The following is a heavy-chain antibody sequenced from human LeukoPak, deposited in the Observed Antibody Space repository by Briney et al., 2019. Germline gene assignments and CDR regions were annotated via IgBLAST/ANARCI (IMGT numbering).Heavy chain of an antibody. CDR1: GASINSES. J-gene: IGHJ6*03. Sequence: ASETLSLTCTFSGASINSESWTWTRQPPEKGLEWIGYVFYSGNTNYNPFLRGRATISIDTSNKQFSLKLNSVTAADTAVYYCAHVFGAHYYMDVWGKGTTVTVSS. D-gene: IGHD3-10*01. CDR3: AHVFGAHYYMDV. V-gene: IGHV4-59*08. CDR2: VFYSGNT.